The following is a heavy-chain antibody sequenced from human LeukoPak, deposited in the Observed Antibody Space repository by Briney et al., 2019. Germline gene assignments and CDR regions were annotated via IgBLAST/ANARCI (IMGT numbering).Heavy chain of an antibody. Sequence: PSETLSLTCTVSGGSISSYYWSWIRQPPGKGLEWIGYIYYSGSTNYSPSLKSRITISVDTSKNQFSLKLSSVTAADTAVYYCARGGYHDAFDFWGQGTMVTVSS. CDR2: IYYSGST. J-gene: IGHJ3*01. CDR3: ARGGYHDAFDF. D-gene: IGHD3-22*01. CDR1: GGSISSYY. V-gene: IGHV4-59*01.